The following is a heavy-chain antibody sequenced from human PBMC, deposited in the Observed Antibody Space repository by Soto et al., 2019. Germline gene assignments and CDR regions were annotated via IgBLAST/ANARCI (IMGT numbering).Heavy chain of an antibody. D-gene: IGHD3-22*01. CDR2: IWYDGSNK. Sequence: PGGSLRLSCAASGFTFSSYGMHWVRQAPGKGLEWVAVIWYDGSNKYYADSVKGRFTISRDNSKNTLYLQMNSLRAEDTAVYYCASDRYYYDSSGYYGYYGMDVWRQGTTVTVSS. J-gene: IGHJ6*02. CDR1: GFTFSSYG. CDR3: ASDRYYYDSSGYYGYYGMDV. V-gene: IGHV3-33*01.